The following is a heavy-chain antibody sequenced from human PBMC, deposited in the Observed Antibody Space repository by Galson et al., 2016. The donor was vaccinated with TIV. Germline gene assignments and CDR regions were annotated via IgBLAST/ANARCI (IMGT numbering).Heavy chain of an antibody. Sequence: SLRLSCAASGFAVSNFAMSWVRQAPGKGLEWVSTISGTGISTYYADSVKGRFTTSRDNSKNKMFLQVNSLRAEDTAIYYCAKDLFIAVPNTGAFDCWGQGTLVTVSS. CDR1: GFAVSNFA. V-gene: IGHV3-23*01. J-gene: IGHJ4*02. CDR3: AKDLFIAVPNTGAFDC. CDR2: ISGTGIST. D-gene: IGHD6-19*01.